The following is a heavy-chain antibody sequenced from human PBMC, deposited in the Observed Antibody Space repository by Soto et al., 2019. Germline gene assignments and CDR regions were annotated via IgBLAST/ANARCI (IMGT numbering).Heavy chain of an antibody. CDR2: IYYTGST. V-gene: IGHV4-39*01. D-gene: IGHD3-3*01. J-gene: IGHJ1*01. CDR3: ARLGGFLEWLLSPEYFQH. Sequence: QLQLQESGPGLVKPSETLSLTCTVSGGSISSSSYYWGWIRQPPGKGLEWIGTIYYTGSTYYNPSLKSRVIISVDTSKKQFAMKLRSVTAADTAVYDCARLGGFLEWLLSPEYFQHWGQGTLVTVSS. CDR1: GGSISSSSYY.